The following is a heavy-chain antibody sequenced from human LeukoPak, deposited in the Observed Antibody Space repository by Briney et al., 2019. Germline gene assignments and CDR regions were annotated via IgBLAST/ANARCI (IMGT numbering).Heavy chain of an antibody. V-gene: IGHV3-33*01. CDR1: GFIFSNHG. CDR3: ERLRAFYFDY. D-gene: IGHD5-12*01. Sequence: GGSLRLSCTASGFIFSNHGMLWVRQAPGKGLEWVAVIWYDGSDKFYADSVKGRFTISRDNSKNTLYLQMNSLRAEDTAVYYCERLRAFYFDYWGLGTLVTVSS. J-gene: IGHJ4*02. CDR2: IWYDGSDK.